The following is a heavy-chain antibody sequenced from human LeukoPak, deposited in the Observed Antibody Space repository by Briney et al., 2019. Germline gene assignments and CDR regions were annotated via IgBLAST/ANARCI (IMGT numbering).Heavy chain of an antibody. CDR3: AWPMTYYYYGMDV. J-gene: IGHJ6*02. D-gene: IGHD2-21*02. CDR2: INHSGST. Sequence: PSETLSLTCAVYGGSFSGYYWSWIRQPPGKGLEWIGEINHSGSTNYNPSLKSRVTTSVDTSKNQFSLKLSSVTAADTAVYYCAWPMTYYYYGMDVWGQGTTVTVSS. V-gene: IGHV4-34*01. CDR1: GGSFSGYY.